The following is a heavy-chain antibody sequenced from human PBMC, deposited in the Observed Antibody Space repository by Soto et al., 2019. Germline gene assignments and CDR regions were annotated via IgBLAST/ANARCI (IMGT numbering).Heavy chain of an antibody. V-gene: IGHV4-39*07. Sequence: SETLYLTCIVSNGSISNSGSYWGWIRQPPGKGLEWIGNAYQSGSTYYNPSLKSRVTISVDTSKNQFSLKLSSVTAADTAVYNCARATSTRRPRTNYSMDVWGKGTTVTVS. CDR1: NGSISNSGSY. CDR3: ARATSTRRPRTNYSMDV. D-gene: IGHD6-6*01. J-gene: IGHJ6*03. CDR2: AYQSGST.